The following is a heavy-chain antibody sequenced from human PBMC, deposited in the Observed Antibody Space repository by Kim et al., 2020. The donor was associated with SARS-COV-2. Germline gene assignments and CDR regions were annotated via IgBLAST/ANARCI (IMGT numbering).Heavy chain of an antibody. CDR3: ATRYAFTGSYTAYYFD. CDR2: LSYSGRT. V-gene: IGHV4-39*01. J-gene: IGHJ4*01. Sequence: SETLSLTCAVSGASISSHGYFWAWIRQPPGRGLEWILRLSYSGRTYYNPSLERRGTTSLDTSKTQFSLQLTSVTAADAAVDHCATRYAFTGSYTAYYFD. CDR1: GASISSHGYF. D-gene: IGHD3-10*01.